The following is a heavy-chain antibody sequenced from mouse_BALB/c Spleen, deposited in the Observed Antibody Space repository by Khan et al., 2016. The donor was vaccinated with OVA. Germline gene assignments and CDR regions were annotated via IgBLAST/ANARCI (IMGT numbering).Heavy chain of an antibody. Sequence: VQLQQSGTVLARPGASVKMSCKGSGYTFTNYWMHWVKQRPGQGLEWIGVIYPGNSDTNYNQKFKGKDKLTAGTSTSTAYMELNNLTNEDSAVYYCTRNGFGNYESWDYWGQGTTLTVSS. CDR3: TRNGFGNYESWDY. J-gene: IGHJ2*01. CDR2: IYPGNSDT. V-gene: IGHV1-5*01. D-gene: IGHD2-1*01. CDR1: GYTFTNYW.